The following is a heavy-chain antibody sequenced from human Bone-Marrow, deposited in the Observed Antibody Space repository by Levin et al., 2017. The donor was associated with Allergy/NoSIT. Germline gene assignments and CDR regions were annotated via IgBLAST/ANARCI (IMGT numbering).Heavy chain of an antibody. CDR1: GFTFSSYA. V-gene: IGHV3-30-3*01. D-gene: IGHD2-2*01. CDR2: ISYDGSNK. J-gene: IGHJ6*02. Sequence: GESLKISCAASGFTFSSYAMHWVRQAPGKGLEWVAVISYDGSNKYYADSVKGRFTISRDNSKNTLYLQMNSLRAEDTAVYYCARDPVVVPADNYYYYYGMDVWGQGTTVTVSS. CDR3: ARDPVVVPADNYYYYYGMDV.